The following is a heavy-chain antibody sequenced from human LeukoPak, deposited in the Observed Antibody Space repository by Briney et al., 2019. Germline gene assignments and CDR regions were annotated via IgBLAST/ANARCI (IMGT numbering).Heavy chain of an antibody. CDR3: ARSQSQSGSYRYYFTY. Sequence: SETLSLTCIVSGVSVGSAGYYWTWIRQPPGKGLEGIGYMYYSGDSNYNPFLKSRVTMSLDPSKNRFSLKLSSVTAADTAVYYCARSQSQSGSYRYYFTYWGQGTLVTVSS. CDR2: MYYSGDS. V-gene: IGHV4-61*08. D-gene: IGHD1-26*01. J-gene: IGHJ4*02. CDR1: GVSVGSAGYY.